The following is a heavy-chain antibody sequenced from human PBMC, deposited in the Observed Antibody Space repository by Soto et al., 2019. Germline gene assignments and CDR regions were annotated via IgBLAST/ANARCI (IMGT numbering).Heavy chain of an antibody. CDR3: ARGPYYDLIWNYYYMDV. D-gene: IGHD3-16*01. CDR1: GGSISGHY. V-gene: IGHV4-59*08. CDR2: RYYSGST. J-gene: IGHJ6*03. Sequence: QVQLQESGPGLVKPSETLSLSCSVSGGSISGHYWSWVRHTPGKGLDWIGYRYYSGSTNYNPSLESRVTISVDTAKNPFSLRLTSVTAADTAVYYCARGPYYDLIWNYYYMDVWGKGTTVTVSS.